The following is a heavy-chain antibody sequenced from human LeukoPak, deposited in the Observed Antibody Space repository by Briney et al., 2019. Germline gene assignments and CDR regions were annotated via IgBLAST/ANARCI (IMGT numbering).Heavy chain of an antibody. Sequence: GGSLRLSCAVSGFTFSTFAMNWVRPAPGKGLGWVSSLSDSAVSSYYADSVKGRFTISRDNSKNTLYLQMNSLRAEDTATYYCAKAPDSSGFPSYFDSWGQGTLVAVSS. V-gene: IGHV3-23*01. CDR1: GFTFSTFA. CDR2: LSDSAVSS. CDR3: AKAPDSSGFPSYFDS. D-gene: IGHD3-22*01. J-gene: IGHJ4*02.